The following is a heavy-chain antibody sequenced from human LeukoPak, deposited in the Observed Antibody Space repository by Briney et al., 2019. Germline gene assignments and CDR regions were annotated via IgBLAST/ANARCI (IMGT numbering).Heavy chain of an antibody. CDR1: DFNINNNY. CDR2: IDNFGSI. CDR3: AGGTYYGSGARPGYFDH. D-gene: IGHD3-10*01. V-gene: IGHV3-53*01. J-gene: IGHJ4*02. Sequence: GGSLRLSCAAPDFNINNNYMNWVRQAPGKGLEWVSLIDNFGSIYYRDSVKGRFTISRDISKSTVYLRMNNLSAEDTAVYYCAGGTYYGSGARPGYFDHWGQGILVTVSS.